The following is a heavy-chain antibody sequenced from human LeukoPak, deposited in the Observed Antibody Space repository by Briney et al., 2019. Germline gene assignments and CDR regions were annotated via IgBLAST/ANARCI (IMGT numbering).Heavy chain of an antibody. J-gene: IGHJ4*02. V-gene: IGHV7-4-1*02. D-gene: IGHD1-14*01. CDR2: FNTNTGNP. CDR3: AREGTHWDFDY. Sequence: SVKVSCKASGYSFSTHAIYWVRQVPGQGLEWMGWFNTNTGNPTYVQGFTGSTGRFVFSLDTSVRTAYLQISSLKADDTAVYYCAREGTHWDFDYWGQGTLVTVSS. CDR1: GYSFSTHA.